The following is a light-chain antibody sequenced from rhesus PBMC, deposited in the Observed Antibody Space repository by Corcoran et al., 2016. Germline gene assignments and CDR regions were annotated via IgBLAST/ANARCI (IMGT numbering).Light chain of an antibody. CDR1: QGISSW. CDR3: QQGYNTPFT. V-gene: IGKV1-18*01. Sequence: DIQMTQSPSSLSASVGDKVTITCRASQGISSWLAWYQQKPGTAPKLLIYAASSLQSGVPSRFSGSGSGTDYTLTISSLQPEDFATYYCQQGYNTPFTFGPGTKLDIK. CDR2: AAS. J-gene: IGKJ3*01.